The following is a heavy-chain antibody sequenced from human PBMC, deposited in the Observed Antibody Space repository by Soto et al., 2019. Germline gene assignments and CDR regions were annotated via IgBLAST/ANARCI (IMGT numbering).Heavy chain of an antibody. CDR3: ARGFTGIAVAVRPYYYYGMDV. J-gene: IGHJ6*02. Sequence: PSETLSLTCAVYGGSFSGYYWGWIRQPPGKGLEWIGEINHSGSTNYNPSLKSRVTISVDTSKNQFSLKLSSVTAADTAVYYCARGFTGIAVAVRPYYYYGMDVWGQGTTVTVSS. CDR1: GGSFSGYY. V-gene: IGHV4-34*01. D-gene: IGHD6-19*01. CDR2: INHSGST.